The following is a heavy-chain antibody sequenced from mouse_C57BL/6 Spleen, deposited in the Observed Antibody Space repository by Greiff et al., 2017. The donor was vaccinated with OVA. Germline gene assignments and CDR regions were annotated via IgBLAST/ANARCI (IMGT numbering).Heavy chain of an antibody. CDR3: ARRGSREYYLDY. CDR1: GYTFTSYW. V-gene: IGHV1-55*01. Sequence: VQLQQPGAELVKPGASVKMSCKASGYTFTSYWITWVKQRPGQGLEWIGDIYPGSGSTNYNEKFKSKATLTVDTSSSTAYMQLSSLTSEDSAVYYCARRGSREYYLDYWGQGTTLTVSS. J-gene: IGHJ2*01. CDR2: IYPGSGST. D-gene: IGHD1-1*01.